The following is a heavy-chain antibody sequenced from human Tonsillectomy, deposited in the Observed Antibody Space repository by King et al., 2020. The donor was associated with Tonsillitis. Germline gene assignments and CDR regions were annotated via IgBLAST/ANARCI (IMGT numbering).Heavy chain of an antibody. D-gene: IGHD1-7*01. J-gene: IGHJ4*02. V-gene: IGHV4-59*01. Sequence: VQLQESGPGLVKPSETLSLTCTVSGGSISSYYWSWIRQPPGKGLEWIGYIYYSGSTNYNPSLKSRVTISVDTSKNQFSLKLSSVTAADTAVYYCAREIAGTTYSGFDYWGQGTLVTVSS. CDR3: AREIAGTTYSGFDY. CDR2: IYYSGST. CDR1: GGSISSYY.